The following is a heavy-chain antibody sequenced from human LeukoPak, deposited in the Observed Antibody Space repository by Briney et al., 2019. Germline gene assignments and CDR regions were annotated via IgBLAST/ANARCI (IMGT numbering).Heavy chain of an antibody. V-gene: IGHV4-38-2*02. Sequence: SETLSLTCTVSGYSISSGYYWGWIRQPPGKGLEWIGSIYYSGSTYYNPSLKSRVTISVDTSKNQFSLKLSSVTAADTAVYYCARVYYTNTYAYWYFDLWGRGTLVTVSS. CDR1: GYSISSGYY. CDR2: IYYSGST. CDR3: ARVYYTNTYAYWYFDL. J-gene: IGHJ2*01. D-gene: IGHD2-8*01.